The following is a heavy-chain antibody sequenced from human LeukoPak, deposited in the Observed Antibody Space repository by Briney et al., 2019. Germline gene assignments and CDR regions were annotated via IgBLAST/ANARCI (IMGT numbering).Heavy chain of an antibody. D-gene: IGHD5-12*01. CDR1: GGSISSYY. CDR3: ARVEKVAVEVTYFDY. V-gene: IGHV4-59*01. CDR2: IYYSGST. J-gene: IGHJ4*02. Sequence: TPSETLSLTCTVSGGSISSYYWSWIRQPPGKGLEWIGYIYYSGSTNYNPSLKSRVTISVDTSKDQFSLKLSSVTAADTAVYYCARVEKVAVEVTYFDYWGQGTLVTVSS.